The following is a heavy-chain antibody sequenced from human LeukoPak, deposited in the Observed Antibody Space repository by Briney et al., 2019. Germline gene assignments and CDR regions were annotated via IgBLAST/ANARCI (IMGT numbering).Heavy chain of an antibody. J-gene: IGHJ6*02. Sequence: SETLSLTCTVSGGSISSYYWSWIRQPPGKGLEWIGYTYYSGSTNYNPSLKSRVTISVDTSKNQFSLKLSSVTAVDTAVYYCARLRPDYDILTGFPMDVWGPGTTVTVSS. D-gene: IGHD3-9*01. CDR2: TYYSGST. V-gene: IGHV4-59*01. CDR1: GGSISSYY. CDR3: ARLRPDYDILTGFPMDV.